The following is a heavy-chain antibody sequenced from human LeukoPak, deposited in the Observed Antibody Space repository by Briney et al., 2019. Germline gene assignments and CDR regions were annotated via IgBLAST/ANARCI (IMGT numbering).Heavy chain of an antibody. CDR3: ALIDSGYQLGSHYYHTGMDV. CDR1: GYTFTSYD. CDR2: MNPNSGNT. Sequence: GASVKVSCKASGYTFTSYDINWVRQATGQGLEWMGWMNPNSGNTGYAQKFQGRVTMTRNTSISTAYMDLSGLRSEDTAVYYCALIDSGYQLGSHYYHTGMDVWGQGTTVTVSS. V-gene: IGHV1-8*01. J-gene: IGHJ6*02. D-gene: IGHD5-12*01.